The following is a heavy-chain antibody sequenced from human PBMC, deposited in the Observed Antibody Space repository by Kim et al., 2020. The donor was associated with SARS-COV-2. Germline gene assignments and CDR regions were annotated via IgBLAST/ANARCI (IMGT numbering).Heavy chain of an antibody. Sequence: SETLSLTCTVSGGFISSYYWSWIRQPPGKGLEWIGYIHYRGSTYYSPSLKSRVSMSVDTSENQFSLSLSSVTAADTAVYYCARQKCGGTYCYTPFDSWG. J-gene: IGHJ4*01. CDR2: IHYRGST. V-gene: IGHV4-59*08. CDR1: GGFISSYY. CDR3: ARQKCGGTYCYTPFDS. D-gene: IGHD2-2*02.